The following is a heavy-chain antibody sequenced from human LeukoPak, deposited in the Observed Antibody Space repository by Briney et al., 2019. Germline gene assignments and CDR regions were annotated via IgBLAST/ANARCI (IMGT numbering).Heavy chain of an antibody. CDR1: GGSISSYY. Sequence: SETLSLTCTVSGGSISSYYWSWIRQPPGKGLEWIGHIYYSGSTNYNPSLKSRVTISVDTSKNQFSLKLSSVTAADTAVYYCARGEGNHYYYGMDVWGQGTTVTVSS. D-gene: IGHD1-26*01. J-gene: IGHJ6*02. CDR2: IYYSGST. V-gene: IGHV4-59*01. CDR3: ARGEGNHYYYGMDV.